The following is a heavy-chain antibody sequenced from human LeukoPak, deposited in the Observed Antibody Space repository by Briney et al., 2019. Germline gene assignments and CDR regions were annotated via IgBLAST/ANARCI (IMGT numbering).Heavy chain of an antibody. Sequence: ASVKVSCKASGYTFTSYGISWVRQAPGQGLEWMGWMNPNSGNTGYAQKFQGRVTMTRNTSISTAYMELSSLRSEDTAVYYCARYEPGPRYFDLWGRGTLVTVSS. CDR1: GYTFTSYG. J-gene: IGHJ2*01. V-gene: IGHV1-8*02. CDR2: MNPNSGNT. D-gene: IGHD3-16*01. CDR3: ARYEPGPRYFDL.